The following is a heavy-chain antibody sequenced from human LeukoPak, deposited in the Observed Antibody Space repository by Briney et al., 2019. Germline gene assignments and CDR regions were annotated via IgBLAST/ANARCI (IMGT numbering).Heavy chain of an antibody. CDR2: INHSGST. CDR1: GGSFSGYY. Sequence: SETLSLTCAVYGGSFSGYYWSWIRQLPGKGLEWIGEINHSGSTNYNPSLKSRVTISVDTSKNQFSLKLSSVTAADTAVYYCARDIAVAGTGDWGQGTLVTVSS. D-gene: IGHD6-19*01. CDR3: ARDIAVAGTGD. J-gene: IGHJ4*02. V-gene: IGHV4-34*01.